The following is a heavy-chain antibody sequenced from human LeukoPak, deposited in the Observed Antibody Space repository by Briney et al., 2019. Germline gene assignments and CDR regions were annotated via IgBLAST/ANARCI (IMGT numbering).Heavy chain of an antibody. J-gene: IGHJ5*02. CDR2: IYTSGST. D-gene: IGHD3-10*01. CDR1: GGSISSYY. V-gene: IGHV4-4*07. Sequence: SETVSLTCTVSGGSISSYYWSWIRQPPGKGLEWIGRIYTSGSTNYNPSLKSRVTMSVDTSKNQFSLKLSSVTAADTAVYYCARGLYYYGSGSYLSFDPWGQGTLVTVSS. CDR3: ARGLYYYGSGSYLSFDP.